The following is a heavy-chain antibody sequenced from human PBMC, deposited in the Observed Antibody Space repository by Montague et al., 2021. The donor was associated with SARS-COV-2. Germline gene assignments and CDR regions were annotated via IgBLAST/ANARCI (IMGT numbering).Heavy chain of an antibody. V-gene: IGHV4-59*01. CDR3: ARDKVAGRGYYLEY. CDR1: GGSISSYY. CDR2: IYYSGST. D-gene: IGHD6-19*01. Sequence: SETLSLTCTVSGGSISSYYWSWIRRPPGKGLEWIGYIYYSGSTNYNPSLKSRVSMSVDTSKNQFSLHLSPVTAADTAVYYCARDKVAGRGYYLEYWGQGTLVTVSS. J-gene: IGHJ4*02.